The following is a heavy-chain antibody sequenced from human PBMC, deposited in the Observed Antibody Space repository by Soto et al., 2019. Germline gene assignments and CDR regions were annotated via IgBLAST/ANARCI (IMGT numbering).Heavy chain of an antibody. Sequence: SETLSLTCTVSGGSISSGDYYWSWIRQPPGKGLEWIGYIYYSGSTYYNPSLKSRVTISVDTSKNQFSLKLSSVTAADTAVYYCAREEVEVSSSWRANWFDPWGQGTLVTVSS. CDR2: IYYSGST. J-gene: IGHJ5*02. CDR3: AREEVEVSSSWRANWFDP. D-gene: IGHD6-13*01. CDR1: GGSISSGDYY. V-gene: IGHV4-30-4*01.